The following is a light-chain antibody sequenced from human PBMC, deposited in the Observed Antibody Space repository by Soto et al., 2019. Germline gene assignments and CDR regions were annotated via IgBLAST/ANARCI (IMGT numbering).Light chain of an antibody. V-gene: IGKV1-27*01. CDR3: QKYNSAPLT. Sequence: DIPMTQSPSSLSASVGDRVTITCRASQGISNHLAWYQQKPGKVPKLLIYAASTLQSGVPSRFSGSGSGTDFTLTISNLQPEDVATYYCQKYNSAPLTFGGGTKVEIK. CDR2: AAS. CDR1: QGISNH. J-gene: IGKJ4*01.